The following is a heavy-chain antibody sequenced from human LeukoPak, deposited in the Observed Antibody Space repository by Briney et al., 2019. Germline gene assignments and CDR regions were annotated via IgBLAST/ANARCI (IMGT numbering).Heavy chain of an antibody. V-gene: IGHV3-23*01. J-gene: IGHJ4*02. Sequence: GGSLRLSCAASGLTFSSYAMSWVRQAPGKGLEWVSAINGGGGTTSYADSVKGRFTISRDNSKDTLYLQMNSLRAEGTAVYYCARGVAVSSRIAAVWGQGTLVTVSS. CDR2: INGGGGTT. D-gene: IGHD6-13*01. CDR3: ARGVAVSSRIAAV. CDR1: GLTFSSYA.